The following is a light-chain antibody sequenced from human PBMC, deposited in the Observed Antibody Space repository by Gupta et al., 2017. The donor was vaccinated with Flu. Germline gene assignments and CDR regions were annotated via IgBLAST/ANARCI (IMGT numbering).Light chain of an antibody. Sequence: SYELTQPASVSVSPRQDATITCCGSDLGQKYVHCYQQRAGQSPLLVIYEDNKRPSGDPGRFSGSTSHSSASHTIAGAQAEDEADYYCQAWDSGVLVFGGGTRLTVL. CDR1: DLGQKY. V-gene: IGLV3-1*01. CDR3: QAWDSGVLV. CDR2: EDN. J-gene: IGLJ2*01.